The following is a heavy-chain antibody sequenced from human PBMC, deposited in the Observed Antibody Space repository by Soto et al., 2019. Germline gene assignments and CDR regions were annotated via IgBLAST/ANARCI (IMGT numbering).Heavy chain of an antibody. J-gene: IGHJ5*01. CDR2: IGGGGTDT. Sequence: DVQLLESGGVLVQPGGSLTLSCAASRFIFSDFAMSWVRRAPGKGLEWVSAIGGGGTDTYYADSVKGRFTISRDNSKNTLYLQMNSLRDEDTAVYYCAKDAVPYNGKWDWFDSWGQGTLVTVSS. V-gene: IGHV3-23*01. CDR3: AKDAVPYNGKWDWFDS. CDR1: RFIFSDFA. D-gene: IGHD1-26*01.